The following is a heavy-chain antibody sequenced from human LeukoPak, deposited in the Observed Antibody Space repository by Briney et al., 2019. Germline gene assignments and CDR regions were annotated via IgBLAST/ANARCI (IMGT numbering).Heavy chain of an antibody. D-gene: IGHD2-15*01. CDR3: ARGPLEYCSGGTCYSGRNWFDP. J-gene: IGHJ5*02. CDR1: GYTLTKLS. CDR2: INPNSGDT. V-gene: IGHV1-2*02. Sequence: ASVKVSCKVSGYTLTKLSMHWVRQAPGQGLEWMGWINPNSGDTNYQGRVTMTRDTSISTVYMELRRLRYDDTAAYYCARGPLEYCSGGTCYSGRNWFDPWGQGTLVTVSS.